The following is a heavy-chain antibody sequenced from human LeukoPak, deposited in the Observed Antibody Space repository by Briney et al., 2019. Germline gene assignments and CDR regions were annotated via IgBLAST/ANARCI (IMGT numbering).Heavy chain of an antibody. Sequence: RGESLKISCKGSGYSFTSYWIGWVRQMPGKGLEWMGIIYPGDSDTRYSPSFQGQVTISADKSITTAYLHVRSLRSSDTAMYSCARLAPSYYDILPGTRGLYYYYYMDVWGKGTTVPVSS. CDR3: ARLAPSYYDILPGTRGLYYYYYMDV. J-gene: IGHJ6*03. D-gene: IGHD3-9*01. V-gene: IGHV5-51*01. CDR2: IYPGDSDT. CDR1: GYSFTSYW.